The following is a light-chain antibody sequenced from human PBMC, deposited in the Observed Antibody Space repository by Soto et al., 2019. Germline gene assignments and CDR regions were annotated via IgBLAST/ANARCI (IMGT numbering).Light chain of an antibody. CDR3: QQRSNWPSSLT. CDR2: DAS. CDR1: QSVSSY. V-gene: IGKV3-11*01. Sequence: EIVLTQSPATLSLSPGERATLSCRASQSVSSYLAWYQQKPGQAPRLLIYDASNRATGIPAKFSGSGSATDSASAISSLEPEDFAVYYCQQRSNWPSSLTFGGGTKVEIK. J-gene: IGKJ4*01.